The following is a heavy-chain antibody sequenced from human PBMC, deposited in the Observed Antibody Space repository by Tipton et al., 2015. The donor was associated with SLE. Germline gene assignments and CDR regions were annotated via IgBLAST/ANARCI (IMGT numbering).Heavy chain of an antibody. Sequence: TLSLTCTVPGGSISSYYWSWIRQPPGKGLEWIGYIYYSGSTNYNPSLKSRVTISVDTSKNQFSLKLSSVTAADTAVYYCVTQQGLSWGQGTLVTVSS. CDR1: GGSISSYY. V-gene: IGHV4-59*08. CDR2: IYYSGST. CDR3: VTQQGLS. J-gene: IGHJ4*02.